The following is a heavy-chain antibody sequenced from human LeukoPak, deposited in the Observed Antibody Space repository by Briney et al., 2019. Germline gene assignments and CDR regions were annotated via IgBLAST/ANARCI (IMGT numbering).Heavy chain of an antibody. Sequence: ASVKVSCKASGYTFTTYDINWVRQAAGQGLEWMGWMSPKSGKTGHGQKFQGRFSITWDASMSTAYMELTRLTSDDTAVYYCGTTKPDNSEIYNWGQGTLVTVSS. V-gene: IGHV1-8*03. CDR3: GTTKPDNSEIYN. CDR1: GYTFTTYD. CDR2: MSPKSGKT. D-gene: IGHD3-22*01. J-gene: IGHJ4*02.